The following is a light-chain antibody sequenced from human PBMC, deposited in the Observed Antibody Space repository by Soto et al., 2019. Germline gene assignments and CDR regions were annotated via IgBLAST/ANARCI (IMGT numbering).Light chain of an antibody. CDR2: AAS. J-gene: IGKJ1*01. Sequence: ERVMMPAPATPSETQEKGVTLSSRASQGVGRNFAWYQQKPGQAPRLLIYAASTRATGIPARFSGSGSGTEFTLTISSLQSEGFAVYYCQQLAKRCTFGQGTKLAIK. CDR3: QQLAKRCT. CDR1: QGVGRN. V-gene: IGKV3-15*01.